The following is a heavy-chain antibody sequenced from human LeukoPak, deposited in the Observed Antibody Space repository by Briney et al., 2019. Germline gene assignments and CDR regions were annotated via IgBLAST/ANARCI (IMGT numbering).Heavy chain of an antibody. D-gene: IGHD3-10*01. J-gene: IGHJ4*02. Sequence: GGSLRLSCTASGFTFGDYAMSWVRQAPGKGLEWVGFIRSKAYGGTTEYAASVKGRFTISRDDSKSIAYLQMNSLKTEDTAVYYCTRGGGQLWFGEFSDYWGQGTLATVSS. CDR2: IRSKAYGGTT. V-gene: IGHV3-49*04. CDR1: GFTFGDYA. CDR3: TRGGGQLWFGEFSDY.